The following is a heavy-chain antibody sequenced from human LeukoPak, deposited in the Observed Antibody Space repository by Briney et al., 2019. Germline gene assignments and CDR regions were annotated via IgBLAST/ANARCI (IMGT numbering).Heavy chain of an antibody. J-gene: IGHJ4*02. D-gene: IGHD2-2*01. CDR3: ARDLPYQDIVVVPEHFDY. CDR1: GGTFSSYG. V-gene: IGHV1-18*01. Sequence: ASVKVSCKASGGTFSSYGISWVRQAPGQGLEWMGWISAYNGNTNYAQKLQGRVTMTTDTSTSTAYMELRSLRSDDTAVYYCARDLPYQDIVVVPEHFDYWGQGTLVTVSS. CDR2: ISAYNGNT.